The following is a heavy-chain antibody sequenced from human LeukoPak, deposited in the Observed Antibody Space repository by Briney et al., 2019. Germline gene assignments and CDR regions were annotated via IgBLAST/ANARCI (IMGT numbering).Heavy chain of an antibody. Sequence: SETLSLTCAVYGGSFSGYYWSWIRQPPGKGLEWIGSIYHSGSTYYNPSLKSRVTISVDTSKNQFSLKLSSVTAADTAVYYCARLGQNDFWSGYYLDYWGQGTLVTVSS. CDR3: ARLGQNDFWSGYYLDY. CDR2: IYHSGST. D-gene: IGHD3-3*01. V-gene: IGHV4-34*01. CDR1: GGSFSGYY. J-gene: IGHJ4*02.